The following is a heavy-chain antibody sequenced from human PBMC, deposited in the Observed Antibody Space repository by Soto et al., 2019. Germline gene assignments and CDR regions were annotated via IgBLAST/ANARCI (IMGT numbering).Heavy chain of an antibody. J-gene: IGHJ4*02. D-gene: IGHD6-13*01. CDR3: ARGKYSSSCSDY. V-gene: IGHV3-33*01. CDR2: IWYDGSNK. CDR1: GFTFSSYG. Sequence: GGSLRLSCAASGFTFSSYGMHWVRQAPGKGLEWVAVIWYDGSNKYYADSVKGRFTISRDNSKNTLYLQMNSLRAEDTAVYYCARGKYSSSCSDYWGQGTLVTVSS.